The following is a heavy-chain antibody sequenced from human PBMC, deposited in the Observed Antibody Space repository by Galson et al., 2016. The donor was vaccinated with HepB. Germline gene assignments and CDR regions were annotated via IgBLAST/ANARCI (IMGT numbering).Heavy chain of an antibody. CDR1: GFTFSSYW. V-gene: IGHV3-30*18. J-gene: IGHJ4*02. CDR3: AKEILDIVATTHPDY. D-gene: IGHD5-12*01. CDR2: ISYDGSKK. Sequence: SLRLSCAASGFTFSSYWMHWVRQAPGKGLEWVAFISYDGSKKYYADSVKGRFTMSRDNSKNTLYLQMNSLRPEDTAMYYCAKEILDIVATTHPDYWGQGTLVTVSS.